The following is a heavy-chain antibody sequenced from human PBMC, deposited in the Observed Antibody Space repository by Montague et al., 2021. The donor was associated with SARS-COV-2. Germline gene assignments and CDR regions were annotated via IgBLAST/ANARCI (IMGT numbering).Heavy chain of an antibody. Sequence: SLRLSCAASGFSVSSKYMTWVRQPPGKGLEWVSTIYSGDTAYYADSMQGRFTISRDHSKNTVFLQMNSLRAEDTALYYCATFYVDTVSVTNAFDLWGQGTLVSVSS. CDR3: ATFYVDTVSVTNAFDL. J-gene: IGHJ3*01. CDR2: IYSGDTA. V-gene: IGHV3-53*01. D-gene: IGHD5-18*01. CDR1: GFSVSSKY.